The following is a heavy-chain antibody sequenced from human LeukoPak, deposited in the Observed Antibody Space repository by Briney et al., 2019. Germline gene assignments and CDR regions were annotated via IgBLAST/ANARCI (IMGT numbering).Heavy chain of an antibody. V-gene: IGHV1-69*05. CDR1: GGTFSSYA. CDR2: IIPIFGTA. Sequence: ASVKVSCKASGGTFSSYAISWVRQAPGQGLEWMGGIIPIFGTANYAQKFQGRVTITTDESTSIAYMELSSLRSEDTAVYYCAAGDIVVVPAAIGLYWGQGTLVTVSS. J-gene: IGHJ4*02. CDR3: AAGDIVVVPAAIGLY. D-gene: IGHD2-2*01.